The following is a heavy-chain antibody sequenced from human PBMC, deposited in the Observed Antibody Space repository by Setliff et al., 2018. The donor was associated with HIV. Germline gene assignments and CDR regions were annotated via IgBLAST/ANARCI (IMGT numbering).Heavy chain of an antibody. CDR3: AKGGYGGAYYVAGY. J-gene: IGHJ4*02. D-gene: IGHD5-18*01. Sequence: GGSLRLSCEASGFSVTDTYMGWVRQAPGKGLEWVTVMYKGGKTYYADFVKGRFTIARDDSKNTVSLQMANLGTGDTATYYCAKGGYGGAYYVAGYWGQGTLVTVSS. CDR2: MYKGGKT. V-gene: IGHV3-66*02. CDR1: GFSVTDTY.